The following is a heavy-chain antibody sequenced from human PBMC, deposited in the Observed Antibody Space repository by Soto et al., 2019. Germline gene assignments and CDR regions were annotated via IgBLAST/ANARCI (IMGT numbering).Heavy chain of an antibody. J-gene: IGHJ1*01. CDR1: GGSFSDYS. CDR3: ARHKYHSRGPSAY. Sequence: PSETLSLTCAVYGGSFSDYSWTWIRQPPGKGLEWIGEINHSGSTYYNPSLKSRVTISVDTSKNQFSLKLSSVTAADTAVYYCARHKYHSRGPSAYWGQGTLVTVSS. CDR2: INHSGST. D-gene: IGHD3-22*01. V-gene: IGHV4-34*01.